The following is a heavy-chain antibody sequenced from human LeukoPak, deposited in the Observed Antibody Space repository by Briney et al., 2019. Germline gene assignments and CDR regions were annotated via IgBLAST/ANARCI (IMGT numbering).Heavy chain of an antibody. J-gene: IGHJ5*02. CDR2: VSSTGGTT. Sequence: GGTLRLSCAASGFTFSTYGMSWVRQAPGRGLEWVSAVSSTGGTTYYADSVKGRFTISRDNSKNTLFLQINSLRAEDTAVYYCAAVDVDTAFPWGQGTLVTVSS. V-gene: IGHV3-23*01. CDR3: AAVDVDTAFP. D-gene: IGHD5-18*01. CDR1: GFTFSTYG.